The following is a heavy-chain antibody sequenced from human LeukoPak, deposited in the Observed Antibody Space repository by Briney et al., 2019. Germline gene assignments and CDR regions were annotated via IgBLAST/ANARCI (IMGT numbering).Heavy chain of an antibody. CDR2: INHSGST. CDR1: GFTVSSNY. Sequence: GSLRLSCAASGFTVSSNYMSWIRQPPGKGLEWIGEINHSGSTNYNPSLKSRVTISVDTSKNQFSLKLSSVTAADTAVYYCAREGYHDFWSGYPSLDAFDIWGQGTMVTVSS. V-gene: IGHV4-34*01. J-gene: IGHJ3*02. D-gene: IGHD3-3*01. CDR3: AREGYHDFWSGYPSLDAFDI.